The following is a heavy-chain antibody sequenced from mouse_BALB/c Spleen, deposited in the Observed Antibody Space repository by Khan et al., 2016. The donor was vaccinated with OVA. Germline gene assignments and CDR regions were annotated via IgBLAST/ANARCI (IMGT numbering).Heavy chain of an antibody. CDR1: GFTFSTYG. J-gene: IGHJ3*01. Sequence: EVELVESGGDFVKPGGSLKLSCAASGFTFSTYGMSWVRQTPDKRLEWVATVSTGGGYTYYPDSVKGRLPISRDNAKNTLYLQMSGLKSEDTARFYCTRLAYYYDSEGFAYWGQGTLVTVSA. CDR2: VSTGGGYT. D-gene: IGHD1-1*01. CDR3: TRLAYYYDSEGFAY. V-gene: IGHV5-6*01.